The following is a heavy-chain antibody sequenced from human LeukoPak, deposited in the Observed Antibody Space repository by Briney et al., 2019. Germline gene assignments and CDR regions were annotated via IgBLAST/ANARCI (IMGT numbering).Heavy chain of an antibody. CDR2: ISAYNGNT. V-gene: IGHV1-18*01. CDR3: ARANKQWLVFSLDY. Sequence: ASVKVSCKASGYTFTSYGISWVRQAPGQGLEWMGWISAYNGNTNYAQKLQGRVTMTTDTSTSTAYTELRSLRSDDTAVYYCARANKQWLVFSLDYWGQGTLVTVSS. J-gene: IGHJ4*02. CDR1: GYTFTSYG. D-gene: IGHD6-19*01.